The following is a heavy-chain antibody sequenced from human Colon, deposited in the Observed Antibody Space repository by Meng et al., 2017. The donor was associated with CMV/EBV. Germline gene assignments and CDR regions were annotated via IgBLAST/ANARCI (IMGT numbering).Heavy chain of an antibody. CDR3: AREKSSCTSSTCYGVDS. V-gene: IGHV4-4*07. CDR1: YVTNIGYS. J-gene: IGHJ1*01. Sequence: HLPLSGLGLPGPSQNLSLTCIVLYVTNIGYSWSWNRQPGGQGLKWIGRIDKSWTTHYNPHINSRHTLSLDTSKDKFSLKLTSVTAADTVVYYCAREKSSCTSSTCYGVDSWGQGTLVTVSS. D-gene: IGHD2-2*01. CDR2: IDKSWTT.